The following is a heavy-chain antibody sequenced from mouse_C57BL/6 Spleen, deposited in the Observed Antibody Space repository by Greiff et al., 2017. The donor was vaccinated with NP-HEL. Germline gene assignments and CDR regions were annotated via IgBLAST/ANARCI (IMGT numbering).Heavy chain of an antibody. CDR2: ISDGGSYT. V-gene: IGHV5-4*03. CDR1: GFTFSSYA. D-gene: IGHD1-1*01. CDR3: ARADGSSSPRFAY. J-gene: IGHJ3*01. Sequence: DVKLVESGGGLVKPGGSLKLSCAASGFTFSSYAMSWVRQTPEKRLEWVATISDGGSYTYYPDNVKGRFTISRDNAKNNLYLQMSHLKSEDTAMYYCARADGSSSPRFAYWGQGTLVTVSA.